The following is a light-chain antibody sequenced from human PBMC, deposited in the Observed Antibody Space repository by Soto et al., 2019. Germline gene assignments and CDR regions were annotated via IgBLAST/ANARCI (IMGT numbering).Light chain of an antibody. CDR2: GAS. CDR1: QSVSSSY. V-gene: IGKV3-20*01. Sequence: EIVLTQSPGTLSLSPGERATLSCRASQSVSSSYLAWYQQKPGQAPRLLIYGASSRATGIPDRFSGSGSGTAFTLTISSLEPDAFAVYYCQPYGSSLFTFGPGTKVDLQ. CDR3: QPYGSSLFT. J-gene: IGKJ3*01.